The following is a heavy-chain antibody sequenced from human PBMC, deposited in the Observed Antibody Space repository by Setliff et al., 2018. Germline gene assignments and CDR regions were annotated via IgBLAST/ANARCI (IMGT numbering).Heavy chain of an antibody. V-gene: IGHV4-38-2*02. Sequence: SETLSLTCTVSGYSISNDYFWGWIRQPPGKGLEWLGSIYHSGSTSYYPSLKSRVTISVDTSKNQFSLNLSSVTAADTAVYYCAKHRSYFDYWGQGTLVTAST. J-gene: IGHJ4*02. CDR1: GYSISNDYF. CDR2: IYHSGST. CDR3: AKHRSYFDY.